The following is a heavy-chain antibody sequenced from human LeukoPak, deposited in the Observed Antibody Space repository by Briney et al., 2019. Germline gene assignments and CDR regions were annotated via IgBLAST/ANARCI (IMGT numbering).Heavy chain of an antibody. CDR1: GGSFSGYY. J-gene: IGHJ4*02. Sequence: SETLSLTCAVYGGSFSGYYRSWIRQPPGKGLEWIGEINHSGSTNYNPSLKSRVTISVDTSKNQFSLKLSSVTAADTAVYYCARYHYDILTGYLGIDYWGQGTLVTVSS. CDR2: INHSGST. CDR3: ARYHYDILTGYLGIDY. D-gene: IGHD3-9*01. V-gene: IGHV4-34*01.